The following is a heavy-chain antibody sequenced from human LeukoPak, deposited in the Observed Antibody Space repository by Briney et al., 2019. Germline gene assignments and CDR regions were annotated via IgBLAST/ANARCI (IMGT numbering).Heavy chain of an antibody. CDR3: ARRGKLGAGSDSLDY. CDR2: IYYTANS. J-gene: IGHJ4*02. Sequence: SETLSLTCSVSGASMSSGSYYWGWIRQPPGKGLEWIGSIYYTANSYYNPSLKSRVTISMDTSKKQVFLRMTSVTAADTAVYYCARRGKLGAGSDSLDYWGQGILVTVSS. D-gene: IGHD1-26*01. CDR1: GASMSSGSYY. V-gene: IGHV4-39*01.